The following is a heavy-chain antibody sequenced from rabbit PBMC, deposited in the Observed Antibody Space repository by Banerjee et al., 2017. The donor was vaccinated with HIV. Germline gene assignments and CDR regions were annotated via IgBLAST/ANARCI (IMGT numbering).Heavy chain of an antibody. D-gene: IGHD7-1*01. J-gene: IGHJ4*01. CDR3: ARGLYAGYAGYGYYFNL. CDR1: GIDFSSYG. Sequence: QEQLVESGGGLVTLGGSLKLSCKASGIDFSSYGISWVRQAPGKGLEWIAYIYPDYGSTDYASSVNGRFTISLDNAQNTVFLQMTSLTAADTATYFCARGLYAGYAGYGYYFNLWGPGTLVTVS. CDR2: IYPDYGST. V-gene: IGHV1S47*01.